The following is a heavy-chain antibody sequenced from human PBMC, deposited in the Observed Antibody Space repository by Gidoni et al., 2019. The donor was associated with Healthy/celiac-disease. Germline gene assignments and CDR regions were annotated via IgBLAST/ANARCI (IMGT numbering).Heavy chain of an antibody. CDR2: INPNSGGT. V-gene: IGHV1-2*02. CDR1: GYTFTGYY. Sequence: QVQLVQSGAEVKKPGASVKVSCKASGYTFTGYYMHWVRQAPGQGLEWMGWINPNSGGTNYAQKFQGRVTMTRDMSISTAYMELSRLRSDDTAVYYCASTYGSGSYYIWFDPWGQGTLVTVSS. J-gene: IGHJ5*02. D-gene: IGHD3-10*01. CDR3: ASTYGSGSYYIWFDP.